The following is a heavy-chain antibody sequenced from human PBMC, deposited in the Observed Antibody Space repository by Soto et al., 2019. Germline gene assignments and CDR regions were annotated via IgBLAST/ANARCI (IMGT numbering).Heavy chain of an antibody. CDR2: INHSGSA. V-gene: IGHV4-34*01. CDR1: GGSFSGYY. D-gene: IGHD3-3*01. Sequence: SETLSLTCAVYGGSFSGYYWSWIRQPPGKGLEWIGEINHSGSANYNPSLKSRVTISVDTSKNQFSLKLSSVTAADTAVYYCARGRLVLRFLEWAQRPPLDYYYGTDVWGQGTTVTVSS. J-gene: IGHJ6*02. CDR3: ARGRLVLRFLEWAQRPPLDYYYGTDV.